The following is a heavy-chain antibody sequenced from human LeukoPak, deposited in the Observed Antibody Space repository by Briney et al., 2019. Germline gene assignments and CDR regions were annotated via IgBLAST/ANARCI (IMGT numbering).Heavy chain of an antibody. D-gene: IGHD3-3*01. Sequence: GASVKVSCKASGYTFTGYYMSWVRQAPRQGLERMGWINPDSGGTHYAQNFQGWVTMTRDTSTSTVYMELSSLRSEDTAVYYCARDGYYDFWSGYSNWFDPWGQGTLVTVSS. CDR3: ARDGYYDFWSGYSNWFDP. V-gene: IGHV1-2*04. J-gene: IGHJ5*02. CDR1: GYTFTGYY. CDR2: INPDSGGT.